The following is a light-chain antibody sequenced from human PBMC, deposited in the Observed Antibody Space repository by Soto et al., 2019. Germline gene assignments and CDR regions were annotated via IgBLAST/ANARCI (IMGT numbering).Light chain of an antibody. Sequence: EIVLTQSPGTLSLSPGERATLSCRASQSVSSSYLAWYQQKPGQAPRLLIYGASSRATGIPDRFSGSWSGTVFTLTISRLEPEDFAVYYCQQYGSSPRTFGQGTKLEIK. V-gene: IGKV3-20*01. CDR3: QQYGSSPRT. J-gene: IGKJ2*01. CDR1: QSVSSSY. CDR2: GAS.